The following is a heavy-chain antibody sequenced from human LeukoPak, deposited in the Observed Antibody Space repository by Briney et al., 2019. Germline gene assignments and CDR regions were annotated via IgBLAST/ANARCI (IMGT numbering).Heavy chain of an antibody. Sequence: PGGSLRLSCAASGFIVSGDFMSWVRQAPGKGLEWGSIISASGGTTYYADSVKGRFTVSRDNSKKTLYLQMNSLRAEDTAVYYCAKGITIFGVVDTWGQGTLVTVSS. D-gene: IGHD3-3*01. V-gene: IGHV3-23*01. CDR3: AKGITIFGVVDT. CDR2: ISASGGTT. CDR1: GFIVSGDF. J-gene: IGHJ5*02.